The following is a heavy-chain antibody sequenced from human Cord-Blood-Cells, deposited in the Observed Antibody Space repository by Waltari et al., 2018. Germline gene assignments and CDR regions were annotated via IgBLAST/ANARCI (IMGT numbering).Heavy chain of an antibody. CDR3: ARVRFLEWLLYRYYYYMDV. D-gene: IGHD3-3*01. J-gene: IGHJ6*03. V-gene: IGHV4-34*01. CDR1: GGSFCGYY. Sequence: QVQLQQWGAGLLKPSETLSLTCAVYGGSFCGYYWSWICQPQGKGLEWIGEINHSGSTNYNPSLKSRVTISVDTSKNQFSLKLSSVTAADTAVYYCARVRFLEWLLYRYYYYMDVWGKGTTVTVSS. CDR2: INHSGST.